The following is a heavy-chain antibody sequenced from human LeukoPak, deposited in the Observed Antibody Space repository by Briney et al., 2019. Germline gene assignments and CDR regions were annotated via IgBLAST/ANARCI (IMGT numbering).Heavy chain of an antibody. CDR1: GYIFTDYY. CDR3: AKDKVETLYDSGNSVFDC. Sequence: GASVKVSCKASGYIFTDYYMHWVRQAPGQGLEWMGWINPNSGGTNFAQKFQGRVTVTRDTSISTAYMELVSLRSDDTAVYFCAKDKVETLYDSGNSVFDCWGQGTLVTVSS. V-gene: IGHV1-2*02. D-gene: IGHD3-22*01. CDR2: INPNSGGT. J-gene: IGHJ4*02.